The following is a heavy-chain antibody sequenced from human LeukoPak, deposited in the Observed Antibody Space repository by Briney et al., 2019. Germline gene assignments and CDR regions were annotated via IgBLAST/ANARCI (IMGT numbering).Heavy chain of an antibody. J-gene: IGHJ4*02. D-gene: IGHD6-13*01. Sequence: ASVTVSCKASGYTFTGYYMHWVRQAPGQGLECLGWISPYSGNTDYPQKLQGRVTMTTDTSTTTAYMELRSLSFDDTAVYYCARTSGVSVAGSPYYFDFWGQGTLISVSS. CDR2: ISPYSGNT. CDR1: GYTFTGYY. V-gene: IGHV1-18*04. CDR3: ARTSGVSVAGSPYYFDF.